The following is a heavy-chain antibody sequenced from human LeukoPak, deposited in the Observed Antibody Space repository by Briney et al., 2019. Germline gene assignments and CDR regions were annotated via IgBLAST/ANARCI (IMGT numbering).Heavy chain of an antibody. CDR2: ISAYNGNT. CDR3: ARDRRCSGGSCPSYYYYMAV. Sequence: ASVKVSCKASGYTFTSYGISWVRQAPGQGLEWMGWISAYNGNTNYAQKLQGRGTMTTDTSTSTAYMELRSLRSDDTAVYYCARDRRCSGGSCPSYYYYMAVSGKGTTVTVSS. D-gene: IGHD2-15*01. CDR1: GYTFTSYG. V-gene: IGHV1-18*01. J-gene: IGHJ6*03.